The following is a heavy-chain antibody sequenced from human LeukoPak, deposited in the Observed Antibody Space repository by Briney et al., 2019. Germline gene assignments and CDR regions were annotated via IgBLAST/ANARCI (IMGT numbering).Heavy chain of an antibody. CDR2: ISSSSSYI. V-gene: IGHV3-21*01. D-gene: IGHD5-18*01. CDR1: GFTFSSYS. J-gene: IGHJ4*02. Sequence: GGSLRLSCAASGFTFSSYSMNWVRQAPGKGLEWVSSISSSSSYIYYADSVKGRSTISRDNAKNSLYLQMNSLRAEDTAVYYCASGTQLWLEVYWGQGTLVTVSS. CDR3: ASGTQLWLEVY.